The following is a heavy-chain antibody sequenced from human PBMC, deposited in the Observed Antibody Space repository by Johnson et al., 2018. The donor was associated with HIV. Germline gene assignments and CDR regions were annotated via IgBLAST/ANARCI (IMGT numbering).Heavy chain of an antibody. J-gene: IGHJ3*01. CDR1: GFTFDDYA. CDR3: ARDPITPYERGPDAFDV. V-gene: IGHV3-9*01. D-gene: IGHD2-21*01. Sequence: VQLVESGGGLVQPGRSLRLSCAASGFTFDDYAMHWVRQAPGKGLEWVSGISWNSGSIGYADSVKGRFTISRDNSKNTLYLQMNSLRVEDTAVYYCARDPITPYERGPDAFDVWGQGTMVTVSS. CDR2: ISWNSGSI.